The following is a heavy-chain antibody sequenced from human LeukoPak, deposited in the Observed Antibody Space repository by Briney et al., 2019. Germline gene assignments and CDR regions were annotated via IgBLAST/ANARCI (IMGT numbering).Heavy chain of an antibody. J-gene: IGHJ4*02. V-gene: IGHV3-30*02. D-gene: IGHD6-13*01. CDR2: IRYDGSNK. Sequence: GGSLRLSCAASGFTFSSYGMHWVRQAPGKGLEWVAFIRYDGSNKYYADSVKGRFTISRDNSKNTLYLQMNSLRAEDTAVYYCARVGAAAGTGFDYWGQGTLVTVSS. CDR1: GFTFSSYG. CDR3: ARVGAAAGTGFDY.